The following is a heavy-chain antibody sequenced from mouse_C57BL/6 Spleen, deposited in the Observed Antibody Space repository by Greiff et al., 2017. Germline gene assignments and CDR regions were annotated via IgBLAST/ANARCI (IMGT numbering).Heavy chain of an antibody. CDR3: ARQEKTGTGFDY. CDR1: GFTFSSYG. D-gene: IGHD4-1*01. CDR2: ISSGGSYT. V-gene: IGHV5-6*01. Sequence: EVQLVESGGDLVKPGGSLKLSCAASGFTFSSYGMSWVRQTPDKRLEWVATISSGGSYTYYPDSVKGRFTISRDNAQNTLYLQMSSLKSEDTAMYYCARQEKTGTGFDYWGQGTTLTVSS. J-gene: IGHJ2*01.